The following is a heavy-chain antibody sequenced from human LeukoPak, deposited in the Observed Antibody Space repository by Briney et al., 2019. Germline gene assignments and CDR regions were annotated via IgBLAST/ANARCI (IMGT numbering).Heavy chain of an antibody. D-gene: IGHD2-21*02. CDR1: GFTFSSYS. J-gene: IGHJ5*01. Sequence: PGGSLRLSCAASGFTFSSYSMNWVRQAPGKGLVWVSRIDDVGSGTSYADSVKGRFTISRDDAKNTVYLQMNSLRAEDTAVYYCATVFDFWGQGTLVTVSS. CDR3: ATVFDF. CDR2: IDDVGSGT. V-gene: IGHV3-74*01.